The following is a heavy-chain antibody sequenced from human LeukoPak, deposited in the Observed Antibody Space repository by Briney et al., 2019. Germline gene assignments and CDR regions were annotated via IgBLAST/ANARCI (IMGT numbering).Heavy chain of an antibody. CDR3: ARLSLYYYDSSGYYPPHFDY. J-gene: IGHJ4*02. CDR1: GFTVSSND. Sequence: GGSLRLSCAASGFTVSSNDMSWVRQAPGKGLEWVSVIYSGGSTYYADSVKGRFTISRDNSKNTLYLQMNSLRAEDTAVYYCARLSLYYYDSSGYYPPHFDYWGQGTLVTVSS. CDR2: IYSGGST. V-gene: IGHV3-66*04. D-gene: IGHD3-22*01.